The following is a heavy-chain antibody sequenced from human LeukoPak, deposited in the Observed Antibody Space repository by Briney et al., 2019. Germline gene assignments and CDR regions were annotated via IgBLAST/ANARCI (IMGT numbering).Heavy chain of an antibody. CDR2: ISSSGSTR. D-gene: IGHD1-26*01. CDR1: GFTFSDYY. CDR3: ARAPRFRLVGVPKGPFDP. Sequence: GGSLRLSCGASGFTFSDYYMSWIRQAPGKGLEWVSHISSSGSTRYYADSVKGRFTISRDNAKNSLYLQMNSLRAEDTAVYYCARAPRFRLVGVPKGPFDPWGQGTLVTVSS. V-gene: IGHV3-11*01. J-gene: IGHJ5*02.